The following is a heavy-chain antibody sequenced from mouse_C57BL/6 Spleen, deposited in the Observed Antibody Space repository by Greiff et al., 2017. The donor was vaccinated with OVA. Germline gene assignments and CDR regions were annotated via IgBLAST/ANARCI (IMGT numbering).Heavy chain of an antibody. CDR1: GFTFSDYY. V-gene: IGHV5-12*01. J-gene: IGHJ1*03. CDR2: ISNGGGST. D-gene: IGHD1-1*02. Sequence: EVKLVESGGGLVQPGGSLKLSCAASGFTFSDYYMYWVRQTPEKRLEWVAYISNGGGSTYYPDTVKGRFTISRDNAKNTLYLQMSRLKSEDTAMYYCARRGSYDWYFDVWGTGTTVTVSS. CDR3: ARRGSYDWYFDV.